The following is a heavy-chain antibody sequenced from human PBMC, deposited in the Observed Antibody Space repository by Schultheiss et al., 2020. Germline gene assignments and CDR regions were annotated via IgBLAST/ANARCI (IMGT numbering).Heavy chain of an antibody. Sequence: SGPTLVKPTQTLTLTCTFSGFSLSTSGVGVGWIRQPPGKALEWLALIYWDDDKRYSPSLKSRLTITKDTSKNQVVLTMTNMDPVDTATYYCARMPLDYYYYGMDVWGQGTTVTVSS. D-gene: IGHD2-2*01. CDR1: GFSLSTSGVG. J-gene: IGHJ6*02. CDR2: IYWDDDK. V-gene: IGHV2-5*02. CDR3: ARMPLDYYYYGMDV.